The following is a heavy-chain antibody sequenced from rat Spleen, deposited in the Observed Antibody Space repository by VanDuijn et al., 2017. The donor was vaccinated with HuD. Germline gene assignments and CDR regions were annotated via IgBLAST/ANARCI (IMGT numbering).Heavy chain of an antibody. V-gene: IGHV2-6*01. CDR1: GFSLTSYT. CDR3: AREGGDVMDA. D-gene: IGHD1-11*01. Sequence: QVQLEESGPGLVQPSQTLSLTCTVSGFSLTSYTVSWVRQPPGKGLEWIAAISSGGSTYYNSALKSRLSISRDTSKSQVFLKMNSLQTEDIATYYCAREGGDVMDAWGQGASVTVSS. J-gene: IGHJ4*01. CDR2: ISSGGST.